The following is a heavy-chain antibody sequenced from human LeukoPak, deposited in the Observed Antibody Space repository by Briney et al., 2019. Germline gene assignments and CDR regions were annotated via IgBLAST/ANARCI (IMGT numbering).Heavy chain of an antibody. CDR3: ARAPRYYDFWSGYWPPWNYYGMDV. CDR1: GYTFTSYY. J-gene: IGHJ6*02. CDR2: INPSGGST. D-gene: IGHD3-3*01. Sequence: ASVKVSCKASGYTFTSYYMHWVRQAPGQGLEWMGIINPSGGSTSYAQKFQGRVTMTRDTSTSTVYMELSSLRSEDTAVYYCARAPRYYDFWSGYWPPWNYYGMDVWCQGTTVTVSS. V-gene: IGHV1-46*01.